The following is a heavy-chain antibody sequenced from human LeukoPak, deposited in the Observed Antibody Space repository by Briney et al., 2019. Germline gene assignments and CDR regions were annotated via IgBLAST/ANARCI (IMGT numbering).Heavy chain of an antibody. CDR1: GFTFRSYE. V-gene: IGHV3-48*03. J-gene: IGHJ4*02. Sequence: GGSLRLSCAASGFTFRSYEMTWVRQAPGKGLEWVSYISGSGSTIYYTDSVKGRFTISSDSAKNSLYLQMNSLRAEDTAVYYCAGLVLDYWGQGTLVTVSS. D-gene: IGHD6-19*01. CDR2: ISGSGSTI. CDR3: AGLVLDY.